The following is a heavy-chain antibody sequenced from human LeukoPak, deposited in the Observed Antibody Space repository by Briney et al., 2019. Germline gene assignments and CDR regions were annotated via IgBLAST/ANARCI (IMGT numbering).Heavy chain of an antibody. Sequence: ASVKVSCKVSGYTLTELSTHWARQGPGKGLEWIGGFDPEDGEIVYAQNFQGRVTMTEDTSTDTAYMELSSLRSEDTAIYYCATANRLTRDSSGYYPDSWGQGTLVTVSS. CDR3: ATANRLTRDSSGYYPDS. V-gene: IGHV1-24*01. CDR2: FDPEDGEI. D-gene: IGHD3-22*01. CDR1: GYTLTELS. J-gene: IGHJ4*02.